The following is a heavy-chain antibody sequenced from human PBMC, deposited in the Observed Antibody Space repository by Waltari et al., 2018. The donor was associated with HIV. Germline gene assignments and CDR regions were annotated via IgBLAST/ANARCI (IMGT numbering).Heavy chain of an antibody. J-gene: IGHJ4*02. V-gene: IGHV4-34*01. D-gene: IGHD5-18*01. CDR1: GGSFSGYY. Sequence: QVQLQQWGVGLLKPSATLSLTCAVDGGSFSGYYWSWIRKPLGKGLELIGEINHSRSTNYYPSRQTLTTISVETAKNQCSLKLNSVDAAVTSVDDCARRGMVRLSPFDYWGQGTLVTVAS. CDR3: ARRGMVRLSPFDY. CDR2: INHSRST.